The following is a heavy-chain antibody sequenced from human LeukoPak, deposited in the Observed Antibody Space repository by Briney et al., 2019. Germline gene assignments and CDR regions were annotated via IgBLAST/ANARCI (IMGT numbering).Heavy chain of an antibody. J-gene: IGHJ4*02. CDR2: MNPNSGNT. V-gene: IGHV1-8*03. CDR1: GYTFTSYD. Sequence: ASVKVSCKASGYTFTSYDINWVRQATGQGLEWMGWMNPNSGNTGYAQKFQGGVTITRNTSISTAYMELSSLRSEDTAVYYCARSEYSGSYLTVYFDYWGQGTLVTVSS. D-gene: IGHD1-26*01. CDR3: ARSEYSGSYLTVYFDY.